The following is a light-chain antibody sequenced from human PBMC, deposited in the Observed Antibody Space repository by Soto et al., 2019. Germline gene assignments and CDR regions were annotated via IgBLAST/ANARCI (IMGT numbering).Light chain of an antibody. Sequence: EIVLTQSPGTLSLSPGERATLSCRASQSVSTTNLVWYQQRPGQAPRLLIYGASRRATGIPDRFSGSGSGSDFTLTISRLEPEHFAVYFWQQFGSSPLLSFGGGTKVEIK. CDR1: QSVSTTN. CDR2: GAS. CDR3: QQFGSSPLLS. J-gene: IGKJ4*01. V-gene: IGKV3-20*01.